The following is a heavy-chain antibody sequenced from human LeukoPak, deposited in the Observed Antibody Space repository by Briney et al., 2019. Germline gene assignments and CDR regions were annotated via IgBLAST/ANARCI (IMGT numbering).Heavy chain of an antibody. J-gene: IGHJ5*02. Sequence: SETLSLTCAVYGGSFSGYYWSWIRQPPGKGLEWIGYIYYSGSTNHNPSLKSRVTISVDTSKNQFSLKLSSVTAADTAVYYCARNLWFGELLSWFDPWGQGTLVTVSS. D-gene: IGHD3-10*01. CDR1: GGSFSGYY. V-gene: IGHV4-34*11. CDR2: IYYSGST. CDR3: ARNLWFGELLSWFDP.